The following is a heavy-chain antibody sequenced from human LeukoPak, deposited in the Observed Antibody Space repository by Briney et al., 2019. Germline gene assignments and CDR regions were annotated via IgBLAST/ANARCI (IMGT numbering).Heavy chain of an antibody. CDR2: IIPIFGTA. CDR3: ARAGYDILTGYSDYYYYGMDV. Sequence: ASVKVSCKASGGTFSSYAISWVRQAPRQGLEWMGGIIPIFGTANYAQKFQGRVTFTADESTSTAYMELSSLRSEDTAVYYCARAGYDILTGYSDYYYYGMDVWGKGTTVTVSS. V-gene: IGHV1-69*13. CDR1: GGTFSSYA. J-gene: IGHJ6*04. D-gene: IGHD3-9*01.